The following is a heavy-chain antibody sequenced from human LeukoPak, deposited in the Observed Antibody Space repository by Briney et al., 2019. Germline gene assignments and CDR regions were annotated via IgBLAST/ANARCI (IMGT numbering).Heavy chain of an antibody. D-gene: IGHD3-22*01. V-gene: IGHV3-23*01. J-gene: IGHJ4*02. CDR1: GFTFSSYG. CDR3: AREYYYDSSEGY. Sequence: GGSLRLSCAASGFTFSSYGMTWVRQAPGKGLEWVSGISGSGGSTYYADSVKGRFTISRDNSKNTLYLQMNSLRVEDTAVYYCAREYYYDSSEGYWGQGTLVTVSS. CDR2: ISGSGGST.